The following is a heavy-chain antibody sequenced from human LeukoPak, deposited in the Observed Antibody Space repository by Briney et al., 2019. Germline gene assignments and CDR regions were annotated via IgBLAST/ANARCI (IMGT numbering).Heavy chain of an antibody. D-gene: IGHD6-6*01. CDR2: IHSGGST. V-gene: IGHV3-53*04. CDR3: ARLPHSSSRDY. J-gene: IGHJ4*02. CDR1: GFTVSSNY. Sequence: GGSLRLSCAASGFTVSSNYMSWVRQAPGKGLEWVSVIHSGGSTYYADSVKGRFTISRHNSKYPLYPQTNSLRAEDTAVYYCARLPHSSSRDYWGQGTLVTVSS.